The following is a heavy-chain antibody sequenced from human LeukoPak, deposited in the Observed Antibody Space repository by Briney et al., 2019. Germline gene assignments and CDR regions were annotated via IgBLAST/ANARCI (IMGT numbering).Heavy chain of an antibody. J-gene: IGHJ5*02. D-gene: IGHD6-6*01. CDR2: IYTSGST. CDR3: ARDIEYSSSLAPVLVNLFDP. Sequence: PSETLSLTCTVSGGSLSRYYWSWIRQPAGKGLEWIGRIYTSGSTNYNPSLKSRVTMSVDTSKNQFSLKLSSVTAADTAVYYCARDIEYSSSLAPVLVNLFDPWGQGALVTVSS. V-gene: IGHV4-4*07. CDR1: GGSLSRYY.